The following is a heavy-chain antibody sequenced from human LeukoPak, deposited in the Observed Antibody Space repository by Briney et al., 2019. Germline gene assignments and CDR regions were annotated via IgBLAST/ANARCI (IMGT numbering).Heavy chain of an antibody. V-gene: IGHV3-7*01. CDR2: IKQDGSEK. CDR3: ARDRAPMGPWLTLYYGMDV. Sequence: PGGSLRLSCAASGFTFSSYWMSWVRQAPGKGLEWVANIKQDGSEKYYVDSVKGRFTISRDNAKNSLYLQMNSLRAEDTAVYYCARDRAPMGPWLTLYYGMDVWGQGTTVTVSS. D-gene: IGHD5-24*01. J-gene: IGHJ6*02. CDR1: GFTFSSYW.